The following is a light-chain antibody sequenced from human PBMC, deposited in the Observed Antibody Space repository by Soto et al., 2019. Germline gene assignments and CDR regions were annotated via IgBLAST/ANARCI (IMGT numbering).Light chain of an antibody. V-gene: IGLV1-47*01. CDR1: SSNIASYY. CDR2: MNN. J-gene: IGLJ3*02. CDR3: AAWHDSPSGPVV. Sequence: QSVLTQPPSASGTPGQRVTISCSGGSSNIASYYVYWYQQFPGTAPKLLIYMNNQRPSGVPDRFSGSKSGTSASLAISGLRSEDEADYYCAAWHDSPSGPVVFGGGTKLTVL.